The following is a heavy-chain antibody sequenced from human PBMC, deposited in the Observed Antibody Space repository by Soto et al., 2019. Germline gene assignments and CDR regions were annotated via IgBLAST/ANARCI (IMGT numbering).Heavy chain of an antibody. CDR1: GSTIRSYY. J-gene: IGHJ4*02. CDR2: IFYSGDT. D-gene: IGHD3-16*01. CDR3: SREGSYGLFES. Sequence: PSETLSLTCTVSGSTIRSYYWSWIRQPPGKGLEWIGHIFYSGDTNYNPSLKSRVTISVDTSKKQFSLKLTSVTAADTAVYYCSREGSYGLFESWGQGTRVNISS. V-gene: IGHV4-59*01.